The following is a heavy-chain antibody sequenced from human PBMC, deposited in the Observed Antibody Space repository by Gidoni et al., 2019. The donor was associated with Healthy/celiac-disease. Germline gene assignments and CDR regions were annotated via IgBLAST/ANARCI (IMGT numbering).Heavy chain of an antibody. J-gene: IGHJ5*02. CDR1: GYTFTSYG. CDR2: ISAYNGNT. CDR3: ARDPIAAAAKYNWFDP. Sequence: QVQLVQSRAEVTQPGASVKVSCKASGYTFTSYGISWVRQAPGQGLEWMGWISAYNGNTNYAQKLQGRVTMTTDTSTSTAYVELRSLRSDDTAVYYCARDPIAAAAKYNWFDPWGQGTLVTVSS. D-gene: IGHD6-13*01. V-gene: IGHV1-18*01.